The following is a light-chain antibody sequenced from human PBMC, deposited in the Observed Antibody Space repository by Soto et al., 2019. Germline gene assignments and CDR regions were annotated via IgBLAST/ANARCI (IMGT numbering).Light chain of an antibody. CDR1: QSISSY. CDR2: AAS. J-gene: IGKJ5*01. CDR3: QQSYSTPIT. V-gene: IGKV1-39*01. Sequence: DIQMTQSPSSLSASVGDRVTITCRASQSISSYLNWYQQKPGKAPKLLIYAASSLQSGVPSRFSGCGSGTDFTLTISRLQPEDFATYYCQQSYSTPITFGQGTRLEIK.